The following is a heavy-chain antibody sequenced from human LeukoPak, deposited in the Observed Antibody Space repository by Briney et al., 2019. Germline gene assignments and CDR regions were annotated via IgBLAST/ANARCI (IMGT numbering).Heavy chain of an antibody. CDR3: ARNRDGYNSFDY. CDR2: IYYSGST. CDR1: GGSISSGDYC. J-gene: IGHJ4*02. D-gene: IGHD5-24*01. Sequence: SPSETLSLTCTVSGGSISSGDYCWSWIRQPPGKGLEWIGYIYYSGSTYYNPSLKSRVTISVDTSKNQFSLKLSSVTAADTAVYYCARNRDGYNSFDYWGQGTLVTVSS. V-gene: IGHV4-30-4*08.